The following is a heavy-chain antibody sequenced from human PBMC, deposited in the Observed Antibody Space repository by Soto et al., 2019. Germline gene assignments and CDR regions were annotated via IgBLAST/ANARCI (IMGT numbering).Heavy chain of an antibody. V-gene: IGHV4-30-2*01. CDR2: IHHSGTT. CDR3: ARGMTTVTTLDY. D-gene: IGHD4-17*01. J-gene: IGHJ4*02. Sequence: SETLSVTWTVSGGSISGVGYYWGWIRQHPGKGLEWIGYIHHSGTTYYNPSLKSRVTISLDRSKKQFSLKLSSVTAADTAVYYCARGMTTVTTLDYWGQGTLVTVSS. CDR1: GGSISGVGYY.